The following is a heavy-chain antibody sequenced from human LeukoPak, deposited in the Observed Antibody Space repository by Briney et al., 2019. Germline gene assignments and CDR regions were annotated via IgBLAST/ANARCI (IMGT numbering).Heavy chain of an antibody. Sequence: GGSLRLSCVASGFTFSTYSMNWVRQAPGKGLEWISHIRSSSSTEYYADSVKGRFTISGDNAKNALYLQMNSLRAEDTAVYYCVRGFTLGAHWGQGTLVTVSS. V-gene: IGHV3-48*01. CDR2: IRSSSSTE. CDR3: VRGFTLGAH. CDR1: GFTFSTYS. J-gene: IGHJ4*02. D-gene: IGHD3-3*02.